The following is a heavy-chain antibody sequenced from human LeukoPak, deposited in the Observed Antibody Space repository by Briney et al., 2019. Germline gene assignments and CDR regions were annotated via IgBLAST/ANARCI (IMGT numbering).Heavy chain of an antibody. J-gene: IGHJ4*02. CDR2: IYYSGST. V-gene: IGHV4-59*12. CDR1: GGSISSYY. Sequence: SETLSLTCTVSGGSISSYYWSWIRQPPGKGLEWIGYIYYSGSTNYNPSLKSRVTISVDTSKNQFSLKLSSVTAADTAVYYCARGGGGYYYDSSGYYYGYWGQGTLVTVSS. D-gene: IGHD3-22*01. CDR3: ARGGGGYYYDSSGYYYGY.